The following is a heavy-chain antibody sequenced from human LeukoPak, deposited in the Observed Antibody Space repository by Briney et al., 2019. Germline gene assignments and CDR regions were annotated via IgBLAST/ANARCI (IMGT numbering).Heavy chain of an antibody. V-gene: IGHV4-61*02. D-gene: IGHD3-3*01. CDR3: ARAYYDFWRDYYYGIDV. CDR1: GGSISGGSYY. CDR2: IYTSGST. Sequence: SQTLSLTCTVSGGSISGGSYYWSWIRQPAGKGLEWIGRIYTSGSTNYNPSLKSRVTISVDTSKNQFSLKLSSVTAADTAVYYCARAYYDFWRDYYYGIDVWGQGTTVTVSS. J-gene: IGHJ6*02.